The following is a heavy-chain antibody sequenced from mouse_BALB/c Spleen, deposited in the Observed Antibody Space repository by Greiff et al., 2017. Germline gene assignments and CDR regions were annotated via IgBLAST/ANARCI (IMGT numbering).Heavy chain of an antibody. Sequence: VMLVESGPGLVQPSQSLSITCTVSGFSLTSYGVHWVRQSPGKGLEWLGVIWSGGSTDYNAAFISRLSISKDNSKSQVFFKMNSLQADDTAIYYCARNEGYYGGFAYWGQGTLVTVSA. J-gene: IGHJ3*01. CDR3: ARNEGYYGGFAY. CDR2: IWSGGST. CDR1: GFSLTSYG. V-gene: IGHV2-4-1*01. D-gene: IGHD1-1*01.